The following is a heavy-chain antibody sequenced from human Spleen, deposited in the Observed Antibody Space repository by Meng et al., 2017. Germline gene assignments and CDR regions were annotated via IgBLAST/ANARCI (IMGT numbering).Heavy chain of an antibody. J-gene: IGHJ4*02. D-gene: IGHD2/OR15-2a*01. Sequence: QITLKEPCPPLVKPTPTLTLTCTFSGFSLSTSGAGVGWIRQPPGKALEWLALIYWDDGKRYSPSLKNRLSITKDTSKNQVVLTVTNMDPVDTGTYYCAHSDSSTYYYAYWGQGTLVTVSS. CDR3: AHSDSSTYYYAY. CDR2: IYWDDGK. CDR1: GFSLSTSGAG. V-gene: IGHV2-5*02.